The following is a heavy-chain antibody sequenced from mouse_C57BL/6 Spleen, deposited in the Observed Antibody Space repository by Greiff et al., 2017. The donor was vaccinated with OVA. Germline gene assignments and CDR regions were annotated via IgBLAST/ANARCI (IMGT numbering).Heavy chain of an antibody. D-gene: IGHD1-1*01. CDR2: IDPSDSET. J-gene: IGHJ4*01. CDR1: GYTFTSYW. Sequence: VKLQQPGAELVRPGSSVKLSCKASGYTFTSYWMHWVKQRPIQGLEWIGNIDPSDSETHYNQKFKDKATLTVDKSSSTAYMQLSSLTSEDSAVYYCARRGITTVVATEAMDYWGQGTSVTVSS. V-gene: IGHV1-52*01. CDR3: ARRGITTVVATEAMDY.